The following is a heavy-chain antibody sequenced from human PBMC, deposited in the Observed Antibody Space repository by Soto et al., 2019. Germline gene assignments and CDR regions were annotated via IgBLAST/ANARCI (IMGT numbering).Heavy chain of an antibody. CDR2: IFYSGST. J-gene: IGHJ5*02. Sequence: PSETLSLTCSVSGGSISSTDYFWGWMRQPPGKGLEWIGTIFYSGSTYYNPSLKSRLTMSVDTSRNHFSLKLSSVTAADTAVYYCASQRITVRTCFDPWGPGTLVTISS. D-gene: IGHD3-16*01. V-gene: IGHV4-39*02. CDR3: ASQRITVRTCFDP. CDR1: GGSISSTDYF.